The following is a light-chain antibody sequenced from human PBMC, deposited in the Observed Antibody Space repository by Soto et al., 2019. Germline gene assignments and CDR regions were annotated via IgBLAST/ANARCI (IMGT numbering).Light chain of an antibody. CDR1: QVMSNW. Sequence: DIQMTQSPSSVSASVGDRVIITCRASQVMSNWLAWYQQKPGKATKLLIFDASTLHRGVPSRFSGSGSRTEFTLTISYLQPEDVSTYYGQQADRVPIKFGHGTRLESK. J-gene: IGKJ5*01. CDR2: DAS. V-gene: IGKV1D-12*01. CDR3: QQADRVPIK.